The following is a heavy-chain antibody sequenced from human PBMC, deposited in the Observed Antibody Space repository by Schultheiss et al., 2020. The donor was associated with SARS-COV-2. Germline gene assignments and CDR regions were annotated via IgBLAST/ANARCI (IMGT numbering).Heavy chain of an antibody. CDR3: ARGGFFEEGADAFDI. V-gene: IGHV4-34*01. D-gene: IGHD3-3*01. Sequence: SQTLSLTCADYGGSFSGYYWSWIRQPPGKGLEWIGEINHSGSTNYNPSLKSRVTISVDTSKNQFSLKLSSVTAADTAVYYCARGGFFEEGADAFDIWGQGTMVTVSS. CDR1: GGSFSGYY. J-gene: IGHJ3*02. CDR2: INHSGST.